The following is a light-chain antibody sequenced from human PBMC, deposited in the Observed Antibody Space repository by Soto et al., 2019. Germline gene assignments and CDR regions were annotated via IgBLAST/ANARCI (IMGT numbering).Light chain of an antibody. V-gene: IGKV1-5*03. Sequence: QMTQSPSTPSASVGDTVTITCRASQSISTWLAWYQQKPGKAPKLLIYKASTLESGVPSRFSGSGSGTEFTLTISSLQPDDFATYYCQQYNSYSTFGQGTKVEIK. CDR3: QQYNSYST. CDR2: KAS. J-gene: IGKJ1*01. CDR1: QSISTW.